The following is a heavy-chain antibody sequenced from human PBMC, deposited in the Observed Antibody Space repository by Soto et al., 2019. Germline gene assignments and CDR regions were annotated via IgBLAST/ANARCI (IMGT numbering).Heavy chain of an antibody. J-gene: IGHJ4*02. Sequence: ASVKVSCKASGYTFTSYGISWVRQAPGQVLEWMGWISAYNGNTNYAQKLQGRVTMTTDTSTSTAYMELRSLRSDDTAGYYCARNSYGEYDYWDKGTLVTVSS. CDR3: ARNSYGEYDY. CDR1: GYTFTSYG. V-gene: IGHV1-18*01. D-gene: IGHD4-17*01. CDR2: ISAYNGNT.